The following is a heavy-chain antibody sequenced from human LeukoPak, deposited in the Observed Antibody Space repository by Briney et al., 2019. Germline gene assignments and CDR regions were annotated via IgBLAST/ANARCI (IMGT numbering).Heavy chain of an antibody. CDR3: ASVNSGYDYAVDY. D-gene: IGHD5-12*01. CDR1: GGSISSNNYY. CDR2: INYSGRT. J-gene: IGHJ4*02. Sequence: SSETLSLTCTVSGGSISSNNYYWGWIRQPPGKGLEWIGSINYSGRTSYNPSLRIRVTISVDTSKNQFSLRLSSATAADTAVFYCASVNSGYDYAVDYWGRGTLVTVSS. V-gene: IGHV4-39*01.